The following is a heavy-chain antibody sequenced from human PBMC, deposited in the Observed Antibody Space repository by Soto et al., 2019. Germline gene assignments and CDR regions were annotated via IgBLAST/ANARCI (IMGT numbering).Heavy chain of an antibody. CDR2: IYYSGST. V-gene: IGHV4-30-4*01. CDR3: ARVGEFRAAAVAFDY. Sequence: SETLSLTCTVSGGSISSGDYYWSWIRQPPGKGLEWIGYIYYSGSTYYNPSLKSRVTISVDTSKNQFSLKLSSVTAADTAVYYCARVGEFRAAAVAFDYWGQGXLVTVSS. D-gene: IGHD3-10*01. CDR1: GGSISSGDYY. J-gene: IGHJ4*02.